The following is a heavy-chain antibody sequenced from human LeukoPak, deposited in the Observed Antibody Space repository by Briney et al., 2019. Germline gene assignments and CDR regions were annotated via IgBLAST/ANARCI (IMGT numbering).Heavy chain of an antibody. CDR3: ARGRVVAGSFRF. V-gene: IGHV4-34*01. Sequence: PSETLSLTCAVYGGSCSGYSWNWIRQPPGKGLDWIGEIDHGGSANYNPSLKSRVTISVDTSKNQFSLRLSSLTAADTAVYYCARGRVVAGSFRFWGQGTLVTVSS. J-gene: IGHJ4*02. CDR2: IDHGGSA. D-gene: IGHD2-2*01. CDR1: GGSCSGYS.